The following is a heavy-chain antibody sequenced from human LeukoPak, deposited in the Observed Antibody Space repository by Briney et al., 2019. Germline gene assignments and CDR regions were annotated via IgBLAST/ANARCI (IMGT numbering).Heavy chain of an antibody. D-gene: IGHD1-26*01. CDR3: ARLESYSDAFDI. J-gene: IGHJ3*02. Sequence: SETLSLTCAVYGGSFSGYYWSWIRQPPGKGLEWIGEINHSGSTNYNPSLKSRVTISVDTSKNQFSLKLSSVTAADTAVYYCARLESYSDAFDIWGQGTMVTVSS. CDR2: INHSGST. CDR1: GGSFSGYY. V-gene: IGHV4-34*01.